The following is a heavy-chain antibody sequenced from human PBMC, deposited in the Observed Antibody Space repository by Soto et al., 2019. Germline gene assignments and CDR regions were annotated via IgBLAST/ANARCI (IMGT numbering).Heavy chain of an antibody. CDR3: ARGPNTIFGVGYYYYGMRV. CDR2: IYYSVT. CDR1: GGSRSRYY. J-gene: IGHJ6*02. Sequence: SETLALTSSVYGGSRSRYYWRWIGHPQGKGKEWIAYIYYSVTSYNPSLKSRVSISLDTSKNQFSLKLSSVTAADTAVYYCARGPNTIFGVGYYYYGMRVWGQGTTVT. D-gene: IGHD3-3*01. V-gene: IGHV4-59*01.